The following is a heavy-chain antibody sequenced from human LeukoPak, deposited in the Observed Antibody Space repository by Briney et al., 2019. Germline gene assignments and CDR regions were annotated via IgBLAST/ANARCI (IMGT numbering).Heavy chain of an antibody. J-gene: IGHJ2*01. CDR3: ARRASDYSSGWYFDWYFDL. CDR1: GFTFSDYC. D-gene: IGHD6-19*01. Sequence: GGSLRLSCAASGFTFSDYCMSWVRQAPGKGLEWVANIKQHGTEIYYVDSVKGRFTISRDNAKNSLSLQMNSLRAEDTAVYYCARRASDYSSGWYFDWYFDLWGRGTLSLSPQ. CDR2: IKQHGTEI. V-gene: IGHV3-7*01.